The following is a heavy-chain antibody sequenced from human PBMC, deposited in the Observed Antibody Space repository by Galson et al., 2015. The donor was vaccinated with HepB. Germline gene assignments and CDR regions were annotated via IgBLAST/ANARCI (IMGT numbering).Heavy chain of an antibody. D-gene: IGHD3-10*01. CDR3: FKDYARMQLWSHFDF. CDR2: FGWNSDSI. CDR1: GFTFDDYA. Sequence: SLRLSCAASGFTFDDYAMHWVRQRPGGGLEWVSGFGWNSDSIGYADSVTGRFTVSRDNAKKFLYLQMNSLRPDDTAKYHCFKDYARMQLWSHFDFWGQGTLATVSS. J-gene: IGHJ4*02. V-gene: IGHV3-9*01.